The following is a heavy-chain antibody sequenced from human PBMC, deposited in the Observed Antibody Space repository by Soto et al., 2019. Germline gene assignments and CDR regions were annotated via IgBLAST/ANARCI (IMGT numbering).Heavy chain of an antibody. CDR3: AKVRVPAAIGYYYYYMDV. Sequence: GGSLRLSCAASGFTFSSYAMSWVRQAPGKGLEWVSAISGRGGSTYYADSVKGRFTISRDNSKNTLYLQMNSLRAEDTAVYYCAKVRVPAAIGYYYYYMDVWGKGTTVTVSS. D-gene: IGHD2-2*01. CDR2: ISGRGGST. J-gene: IGHJ6*03. CDR1: GFTFSSYA. V-gene: IGHV3-23*01.